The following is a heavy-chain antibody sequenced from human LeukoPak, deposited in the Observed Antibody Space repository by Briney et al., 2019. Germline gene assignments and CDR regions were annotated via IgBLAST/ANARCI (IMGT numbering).Heavy chain of an antibody. D-gene: IGHD3-9*01. J-gene: IGHJ4*02. CDR2: IYYSGST. CDR3: ARQGDLLTGSPSGFDY. Sequence: PSETLSFTCTVPGSSISSYYWSWIRQPPGKGLEWSGYIYYSGSTNYNPSLKSRVTISVDTSKIQFSLKLSSVTAADTAGYYCARQGDLLTGSPSGFDYWGQGTLVTVSS. CDR1: GSSISSYY. V-gene: IGHV4-59*08.